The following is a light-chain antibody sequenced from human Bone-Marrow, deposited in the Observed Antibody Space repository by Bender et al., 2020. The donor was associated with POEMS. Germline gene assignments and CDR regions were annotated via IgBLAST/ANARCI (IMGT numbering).Light chain of an antibody. Sequence: QSALTQPASVSGSPGQSITISCTGTRSDVGGYNYVTWYQQHPDRAPRLIIYDVTNRPSGVSDRFSGSKSGNTASLTISGLQAEDEADYYCQAWDSSTVVFGGGTKLTVL. CDR2: DVT. CDR1: RSDVGGYNY. V-gene: IGLV2-14*03. J-gene: IGLJ3*02. CDR3: QAWDSSTVV.